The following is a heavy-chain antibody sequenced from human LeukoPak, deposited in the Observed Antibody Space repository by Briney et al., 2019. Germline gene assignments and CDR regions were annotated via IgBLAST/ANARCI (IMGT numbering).Heavy chain of an antibody. CDR3: ALGTINKDYYFGMDV. CDR1: GFTFSDYY. Sequence: GGSLRLSCAASGFTFSDYYMTWIRQAPGKGLEWLSYISNSGSSVFYADSAMGRFTVSRDNAKRSLYLQIKSLRDDDTAVYHCALGTINKDYYFGMDVWGQGTTVTVSS. V-gene: IGHV3-11*01. J-gene: IGHJ6*02. CDR2: ISNSGSSV. D-gene: IGHD2-8*01.